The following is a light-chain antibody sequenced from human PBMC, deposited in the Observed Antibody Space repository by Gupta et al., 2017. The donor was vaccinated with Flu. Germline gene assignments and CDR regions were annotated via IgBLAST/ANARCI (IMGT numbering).Light chain of an antibody. CDR1: PDLNSY. Sequence: DIQLSQSPSFLSTSVGDRVTITCRASPDLNSYLVWYQKKPGEAPKLLIYAASTLQSGVPSRFSGSRSGTDFTLTSSSLQPEDLATYYCQQLDNYPLTFGGGTKVEIK. CDR2: AAS. CDR3: QQLDNYPLT. J-gene: IGKJ4*01. V-gene: IGKV1-9*01.